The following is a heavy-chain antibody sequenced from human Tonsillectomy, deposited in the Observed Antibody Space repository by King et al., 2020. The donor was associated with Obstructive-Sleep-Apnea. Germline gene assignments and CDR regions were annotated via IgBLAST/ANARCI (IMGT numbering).Heavy chain of an antibody. J-gene: IGHJ5*02. CDR3: ARGPILYGILTGYYSGNWFDP. D-gene: IGHD3-9*01. CDR1: GGSFSGYY. V-gene: IGHV4-34*01. Sequence: VQLQQWGAGLLKPSETLSLTCAVYGGSFSGYYWSWIRQPPGKGLEWIGEINHSGSTNYNPSLKSRVTISVDTSKNQFSLKLSSVTAADTAVYYCARGPILYGILTGYYSGNWFDPWGQGTLVTVSS. CDR2: INHSGST.